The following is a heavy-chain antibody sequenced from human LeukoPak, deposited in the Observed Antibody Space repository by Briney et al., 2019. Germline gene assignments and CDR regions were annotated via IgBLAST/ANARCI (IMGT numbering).Heavy chain of an antibody. D-gene: IGHD3-10*01. CDR3: AGMYYYGSGGYYFDY. J-gene: IGHJ4*02. V-gene: IGHV4-38-2*02. Sequence: SETLSLTCTVSGYSISSNYYWAWIRQPPGKGLEWIGRIYHSGSTFYNPSLKSQVTISVDTSTNQLSLKLSSVTAADTAVYYCAGMYYYGSGGYYFDYWGQGTLVTVSS. CDR2: IYHSGST. CDR1: GYSISSNYY.